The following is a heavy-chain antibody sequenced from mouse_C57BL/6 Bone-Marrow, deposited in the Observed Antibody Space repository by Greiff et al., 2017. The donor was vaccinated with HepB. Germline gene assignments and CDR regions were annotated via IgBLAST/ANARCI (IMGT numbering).Heavy chain of an antibody. CDR2: ISYDGSN. CDR3: ARHVTTVVSFDY. Sequence: EVQLVESGPGLVKPSQSLSLTCSVTGYSITSGYYWNWIRQFPGNKLEWMGYISYDGSNNYNPSLKNRISITRVTSKNQFFLKLNSVTTEDTATYYCARHVTTVVSFDYWGQGTTLTVSS. D-gene: IGHD1-1*01. J-gene: IGHJ2*01. V-gene: IGHV3-6*01. CDR1: GYSITSGYY.